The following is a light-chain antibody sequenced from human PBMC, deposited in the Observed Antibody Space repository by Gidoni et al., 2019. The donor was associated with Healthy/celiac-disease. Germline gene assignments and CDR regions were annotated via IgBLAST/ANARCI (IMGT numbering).Light chain of an antibody. CDR2: DAS. CDR1: QSISSW. CDR3: QQYNSYSPWT. V-gene: IGKV1-5*01. Sequence: IQMTQSPSTLSASVGDRVTITCRASQSISSWLAWYQQKPGNAPKLLIYDASSLESGVPSRFSGSGSGTEFTLTISSLQPDDFATYYCQQYNSYSPWTFXQXTKVEIK. J-gene: IGKJ1*01.